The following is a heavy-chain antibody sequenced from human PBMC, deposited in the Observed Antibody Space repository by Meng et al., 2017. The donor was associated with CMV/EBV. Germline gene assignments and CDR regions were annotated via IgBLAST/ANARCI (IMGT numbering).Heavy chain of an antibody. V-gene: IGHV4-39*07. CDR1: GGSISSSSYY. CDR2: IYYSGST. Sequence: SETLSLTCTVSGGSISSSSYYWGWIRQPPGKGLEWIGSIYYSGSTYYNPSHKSRVTISVDTSKNQFSLKLSSVTAADTAVYYCARNPLKAHLGWELTNFDYWGQGTLVTVSS. J-gene: IGHJ4*02. D-gene: IGHD1-26*01. CDR3: ARNPLKAHLGWELTNFDY.